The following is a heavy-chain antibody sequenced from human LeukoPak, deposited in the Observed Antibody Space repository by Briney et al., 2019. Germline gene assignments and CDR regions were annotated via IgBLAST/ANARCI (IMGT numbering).Heavy chain of an antibody. CDR2: IWYDGSNK. CDR1: GFTFSSYG. J-gene: IGHJ4*02. Sequence: PGGSLRLSCAAPGFTFSSYGMHWVRQAPGKGLERVAVIWYDGSNKYYADSVKGRFTISRDNSKNTLYLQLNSLRAEDTAVYYCARDLAMTTVTTFRYWGQGTLVTVSS. D-gene: IGHD4-17*01. CDR3: ARDLAMTTVTTFRY. V-gene: IGHV3-33*01.